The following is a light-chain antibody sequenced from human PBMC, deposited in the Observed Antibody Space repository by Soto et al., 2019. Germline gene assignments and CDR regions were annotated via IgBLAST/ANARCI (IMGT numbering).Light chain of an antibody. CDR1: QSISSY. CDR2: AAS. Sequence: DIQMTQSPSSLSASVGDRVTITCRASQSISSYLKWYQQKQGKAPKLLIYAASSLQSGVPSRFSGSGSGTDFTLTISRRQPEDLATYYYQQSYSTPATFGPGTKVDIK. V-gene: IGKV1-39*01. CDR3: QQSYSTPAT. J-gene: IGKJ3*01.